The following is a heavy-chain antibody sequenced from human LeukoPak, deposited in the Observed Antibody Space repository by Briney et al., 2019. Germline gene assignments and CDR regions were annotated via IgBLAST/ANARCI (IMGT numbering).Heavy chain of an antibody. V-gene: IGHV1-2*02. J-gene: IGHJ4*02. CDR3: AREGSSSSLDY. Sequence: ASVKVSCKASGYTFTGYYMHWVRQAPGQGLEWMGWINPNSGGTKYAQKFQGRVTMTRDTSIRTAYMELRRLRSDDTAVYYCAREGSSSSLDYWGQGIPVTVSS. D-gene: IGHD6-6*01. CDR2: INPNSGGT. CDR1: GYTFTGYY.